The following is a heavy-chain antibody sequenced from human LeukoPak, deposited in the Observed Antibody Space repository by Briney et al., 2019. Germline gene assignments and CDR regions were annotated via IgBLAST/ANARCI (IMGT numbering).Heavy chain of an antibody. V-gene: IGHV3-30*02. D-gene: IGHD6-19*01. CDR1: GFTFSSYG. J-gene: IGHJ5*02. Sequence: GGSLRLSCAASGFTFSSYGMHWVRQAPGKGLVWVAFIRYDGSNKYYADSVKDRFTISRDNSKSTLYLQMNSLRAEDTAVYYCAKWAYSSGWYVHWFDPWGQGTLVTVSS. CDR2: IRYDGSNK. CDR3: AKWAYSSGWYVHWFDP.